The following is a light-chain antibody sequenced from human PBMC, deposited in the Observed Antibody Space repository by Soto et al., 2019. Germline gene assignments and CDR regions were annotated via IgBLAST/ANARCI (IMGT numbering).Light chain of an antibody. J-gene: IGKJ1*01. CDR1: QSIRSS. CDR2: DRS. Sequence: EIVLTQSPATLSVSLGDTATLSCRASQSIRSSLAWFQQKPGQAPRLLIYDRSIRASGTPARFSGSGSGTEFSLTISSLQSEDFAVYYCHQYNNWPPWTFGQGTKVDIK. V-gene: IGKV3-15*01. CDR3: HQYNNWPPWT.